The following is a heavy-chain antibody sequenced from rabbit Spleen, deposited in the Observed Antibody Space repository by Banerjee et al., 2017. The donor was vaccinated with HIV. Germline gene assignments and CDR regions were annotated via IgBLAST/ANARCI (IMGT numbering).Heavy chain of an antibody. CDR2: IYGGDGSST. Sequence: QEQLVESGGDLVQPEGSLTLTCTASGFSFSSSYYMCWVRQAPGKGLEWIACIYGGDGSSTAYANWAKGRFTISKTSSTTVPLQMTSLTAADTATYFCARGSAAMTMVITGYYLSGWGPGTLVTV. CDR3: ARGSAAMTMVITGYYLSG. CDR1: GFSFSSSYY. V-gene: IGHV1S45*01. D-gene: IGHD2-1*01. J-gene: IGHJ4*01.